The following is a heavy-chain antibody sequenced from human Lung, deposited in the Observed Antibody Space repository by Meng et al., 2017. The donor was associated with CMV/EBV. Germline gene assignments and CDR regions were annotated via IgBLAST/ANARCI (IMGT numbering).Heavy chain of an antibody. D-gene: IGHD6-19*01. CDR3: ARRNSIDVAGYWFDP. CDR2: IYYTGST. Sequence: SETXSLXCTVSGGSISGSRHYWGWVRQPPGKGLEWIGSIYYTGSTYYNESLKGRVTVSVDTPKNEFSLKLNSVTAADTAVYYCARRNSIDVAGYWFDPWGQGTLVTVSS. J-gene: IGHJ5*02. V-gene: IGHV4-39*07. CDR1: GGSISGSRHY.